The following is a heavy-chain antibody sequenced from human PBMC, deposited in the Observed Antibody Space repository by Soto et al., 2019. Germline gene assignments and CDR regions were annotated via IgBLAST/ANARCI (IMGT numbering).Heavy chain of an antibody. V-gene: IGHV3-30*03. CDR3: AIVRVADSPLDH. CDR2: MSYDGSAK. J-gene: IGHJ4*02. CDR1: GFIFSNNG. D-gene: IGHD3-10*02. Sequence: QVQLVESGGGVVQPGRSLRLSCEGSGFIFSNNGMHWVRQAPGKGLEWVAFMSYDGSAKFLADSVKGRFTISRDNSNSTLFLHMSSLRAEDTAMYYCAIVRVADSPLDHWGQGTLVTVSS.